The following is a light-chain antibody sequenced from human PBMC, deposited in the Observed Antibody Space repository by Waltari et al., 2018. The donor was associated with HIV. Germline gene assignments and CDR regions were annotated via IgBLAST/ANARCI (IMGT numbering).Light chain of an antibody. CDR3: CSYAGNFFV. CDR2: DVG. Sequence: QSALPSPRSVSGSPGQSVTISCIGTSSDFGGYDFVSWYQQHPGKAPKLMIYDVGKRPSGVPARFSGSTSGNTASLTISGLQAEDEADYFCCSYAGNFFVFGTGTQVSVL. CDR1: SSDFGGYDF. J-gene: IGLJ1*01. V-gene: IGLV2-11*01.